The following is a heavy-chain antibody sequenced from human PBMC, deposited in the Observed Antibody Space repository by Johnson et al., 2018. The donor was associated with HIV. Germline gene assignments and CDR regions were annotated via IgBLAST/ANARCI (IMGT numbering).Heavy chain of an antibody. J-gene: IGHJ3*02. CDR2: ISYDGSNK. CDR3: AEGNHGI. Sequence: QVQLVESGGGVVQPGRSLRLSCAASGFTFSNYAIHWVRQAPGKGLEWVAIISYDGSNKYYADSVKGRFTISRDNSKNTLYLQMNSLRAEDTAVYYCAEGNHGIWGQGTMVTVSS. V-gene: IGHV3-30*04. CDR1: GFTFSNYA. D-gene: IGHD2/OR15-2a*01.